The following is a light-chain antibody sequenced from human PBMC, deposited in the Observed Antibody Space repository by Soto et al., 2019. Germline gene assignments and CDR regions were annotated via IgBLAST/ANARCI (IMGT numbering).Light chain of an antibody. J-gene: IGLJ3*02. CDR3: CSYAGIRMGV. Sequence: QSVLTQPASVSGSLGQTITISCTGTSSDVGSYNRVSWYQQHPGKVPKIMNYEVNKRPSGLSNLFSGSKSGNTASLTISGLQAEDEADYYCCSYAGIRMGVLGGGTKLTVL. V-gene: IGLV2-23*02. CDR2: EVN. CDR1: SSDVGSYNR.